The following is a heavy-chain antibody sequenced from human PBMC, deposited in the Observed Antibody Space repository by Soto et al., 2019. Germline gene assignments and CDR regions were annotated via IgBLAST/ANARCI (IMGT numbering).Heavy chain of an antibody. Sequence: SVKVSCKASGYTFNSHDISWVRQATGQGLEWMGGIIPIFGTANYAQKFQGRVTITADESTSTAYMELSSLRSEDTAVYYCAKEWIGVAYYYYYGMDVWGQGTTVTVSS. D-gene: IGHD5-12*01. CDR3: AKEWIGVAYYYYYGMDV. CDR2: IIPIFGTA. CDR1: GYTFNSHD. V-gene: IGHV1-69*13. J-gene: IGHJ6*02.